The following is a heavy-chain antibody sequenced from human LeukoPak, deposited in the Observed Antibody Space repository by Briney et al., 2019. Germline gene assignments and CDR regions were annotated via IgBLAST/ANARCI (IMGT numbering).Heavy chain of an antibody. J-gene: IGHJ4*02. V-gene: IGHV3-20*01. CDR3: ARHRCSSTTCSFDS. CDR2: ISWKGDTT. Sequence: GGSLRLSCAASGFTFNNYAMTWVRQTPGKGPEWVSLISWKGDTTAYAESVRGRFTISRDNAKNSLYLNMNSLRPEDTAFYHCARHRCSSTTCSFDSWGQGSLVTVSS. CDR1: GFTFNNYA. D-gene: IGHD2-2*01.